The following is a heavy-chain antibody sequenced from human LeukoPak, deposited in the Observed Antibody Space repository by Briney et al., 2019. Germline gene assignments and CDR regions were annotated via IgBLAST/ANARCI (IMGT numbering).Heavy chain of an antibody. J-gene: IGHJ6*03. D-gene: IGHD6-19*01. CDR2: ISSSSSYI. CDR1: GFTFSSYS. CDR3: AREGRSQWLATVYYYYYMDV. Sequence: PGGSLRLSCAASGFTFSSYSMNWVRQAPGKGLEWVSSISSSSSYIYYADSVKGRFTISRDNAKNSLYLQMNSLRAEDTAVYYCAREGRSQWLATVYYYYYMDVWGKGTTVTVSS. V-gene: IGHV3-21*01.